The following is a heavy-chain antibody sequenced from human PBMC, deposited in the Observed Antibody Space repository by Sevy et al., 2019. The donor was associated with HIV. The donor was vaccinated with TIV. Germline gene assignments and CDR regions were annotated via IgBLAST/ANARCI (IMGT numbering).Heavy chain of an antibody. V-gene: IGHV3-48*02. CDR1: GFTFSSYS. CDR2: ISSSSSAI. D-gene: IGHD3-16*02. J-gene: IGHJ4*02. Sequence: GGSLRLSCAASGFTFSSYSMNWVRQAPGKGLEWLSYISSSSSAIYYADSVKGRFTISRANAKNSLYLKMNSLGDEDTAVYFCARVQSDHDVWGRYRYDYWGQGTLVTVSS. CDR3: ARVQSDHDVWGRYRYDY.